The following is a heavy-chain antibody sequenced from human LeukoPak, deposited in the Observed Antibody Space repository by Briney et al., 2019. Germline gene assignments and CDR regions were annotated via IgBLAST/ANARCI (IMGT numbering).Heavy chain of an antibody. CDR1: GFIFSDYY. Sequence: GSLRLSCAASGFIFSDYYMDWVRLAPGKGLEWIGSIYHSGSTYYNPSLKSRVTISVDTSKNQFSLKLSSVTAADTAVYYCAGPYILTGYYLFDYWGQGTLVTVSS. V-gene: IGHV4-38-2*01. CDR2: IYHSGST. D-gene: IGHD3-9*01. CDR3: AGPYILTGYYLFDY. J-gene: IGHJ4*02.